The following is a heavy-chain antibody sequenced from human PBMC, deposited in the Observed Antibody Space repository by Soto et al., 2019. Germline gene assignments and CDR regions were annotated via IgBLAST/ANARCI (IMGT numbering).Heavy chain of an antibody. CDR1: GGSISSYY. D-gene: IGHD3-22*01. Sequence: SETLSLTCTVSGGSISSYYWSWIRQPPGKGLEWIGYIYYSGSTNYNPSLKSRVTISVDTSKNQFSLKLSSVTAADTAVYYCARDAASESYYYDSSGYSYYYYGIDFSGQVPMVTVSS. V-gene: IGHV4-59*01. CDR3: ARDAASESYYYDSSGYSYYYYGIDF. CDR2: IYYSGST. J-gene: IGHJ6*02.